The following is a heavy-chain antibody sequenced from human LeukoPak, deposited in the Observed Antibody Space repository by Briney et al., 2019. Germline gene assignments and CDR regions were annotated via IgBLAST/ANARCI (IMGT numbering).Heavy chain of an antibody. CDR3: AREPYYYDSSGYTGFDY. Sequence: PETLSLTCAVYGGSFSGYYWSWIRQPPGKGLEWIGEINHSGSTNYNPSLKSRVTISVDTSKNQFSLKLSSVTAADTAVYYCAREPYYYDSSGYTGFDYWGQGTLVTVSS. D-gene: IGHD3-22*01. V-gene: IGHV4-34*01. CDR1: GGSFSGYY. J-gene: IGHJ4*02. CDR2: INHSGST.